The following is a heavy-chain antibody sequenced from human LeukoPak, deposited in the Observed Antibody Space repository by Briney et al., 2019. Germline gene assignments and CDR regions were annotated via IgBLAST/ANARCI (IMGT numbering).Heavy chain of an antibody. CDR2: IYTSGST. Sequence: SETLSLTRTVSGGSLSSYYWSWIRHPAAKGLEWIGRIYTSGSTNYNPSLKSRVTMSVDTSKNQFSLKLSSVTAADTAVYYCARARYDKSWFDPWGQGTLVTVSS. D-gene: IGHD3-9*01. CDR3: ARARYDKSWFDP. V-gene: IGHV4-4*07. J-gene: IGHJ5*02. CDR1: GGSLSSYY.